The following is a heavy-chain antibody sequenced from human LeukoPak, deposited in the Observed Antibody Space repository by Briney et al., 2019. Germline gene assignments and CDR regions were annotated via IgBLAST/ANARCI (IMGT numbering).Heavy chain of an antibody. Sequence: SETLSLTCTVSGDSIRGYYWGWMRQPPGKGLEWIGSVHHSGSTYYGPSLKSRVIISLDTSKSQFSLKLTSVTAADTAVYYCARGPHKYEYWGQGLLVTVSS. CDR3: ARGPHKYEY. J-gene: IGHJ4*02. CDR1: GDSIRGYY. V-gene: IGHV4-38-2*02. CDR2: VHHSGST.